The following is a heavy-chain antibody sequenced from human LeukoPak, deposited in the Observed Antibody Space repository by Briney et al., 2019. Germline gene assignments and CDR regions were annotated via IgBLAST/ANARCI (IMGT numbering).Heavy chain of an antibody. Sequence: ASVKGSCKASGGTFSSYAISWGRQAPGQGLEWMGGIIPIFGTANYAQKFQGRVTITTDESTSTAYMELSSLRSEDTAVYYCARVTTIVVVPAAIRGGWFDPWGQGTLVTVSS. D-gene: IGHD2-2*02. V-gene: IGHV1-69*05. CDR1: GGTFSSYA. CDR3: ARVTTIVVVPAAIRGGWFDP. J-gene: IGHJ5*02. CDR2: IIPIFGTA.